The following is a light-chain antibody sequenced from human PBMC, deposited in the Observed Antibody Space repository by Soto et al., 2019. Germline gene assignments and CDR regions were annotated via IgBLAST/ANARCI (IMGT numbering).Light chain of an antibody. CDR3: QQYGSSGT. J-gene: IGKJ1*01. CDR1: QSVSSSY. Sequence: EIVLTQSPGTLSLSPGERATLSFRASQSVSSSYLAWYQQKPGQAPRLLIYGASNRATGIPDRFSGSGSETDFTLTISRLEPEDFAVYYCQQYGSSGTFGQGTKVDIK. V-gene: IGKV3-20*01. CDR2: GAS.